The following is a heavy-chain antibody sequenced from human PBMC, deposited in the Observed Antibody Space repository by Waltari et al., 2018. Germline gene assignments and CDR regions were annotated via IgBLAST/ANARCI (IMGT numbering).Heavy chain of an antibody. Sequence: QLQLQESGPGLVKPSETLSLTCTVSGGSISSSSYYWGWIRQPPGKGLEWIGSIYYSGSTYYNPSLKSRVTISVDTSKNQFSLKLSSVTAADTAVYYCARGRGMATIVYWGQGTLVTVSS. D-gene: IGHD5-12*01. CDR1: GGSISSSSYY. J-gene: IGHJ4*02. V-gene: IGHV4-39*07. CDR3: ARGRGMATIVY. CDR2: IYYSGST.